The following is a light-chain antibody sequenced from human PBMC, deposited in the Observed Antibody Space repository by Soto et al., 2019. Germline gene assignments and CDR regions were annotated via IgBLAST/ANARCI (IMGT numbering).Light chain of an antibody. V-gene: IGKV1-5*01. J-gene: IGKJ1*01. CDR2: DAS. CDR1: QTISSW. CDR3: QHYNSYSEA. Sequence: GDGVSISCRAIQTISSWLAWYQQKPGKAPKLLIYDASSLESGVPSRLSGSGSGTEFTLTISSLQPDDFATYYCQHYNSYSEAFGQGTKVDI.